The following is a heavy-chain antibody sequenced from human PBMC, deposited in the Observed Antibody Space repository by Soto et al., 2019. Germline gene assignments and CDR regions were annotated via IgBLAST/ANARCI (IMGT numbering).Heavy chain of an antibody. D-gene: IGHD6-13*01. CDR1: GGSINRGDFF. CDR2: IYNRGGT. J-gene: IGHJ6*02. V-gene: IGHV4-30-2*01. Sequence: PSETLSLTCGVSGGSINRGDFFWNWIRQHPERGLEWIGYIYNRGGTYYNPSLESRLTISVDTSKNQFSLKLSSVTAADTAVYYCARLRAAGLSQIIAAAGSRYYYYYGMDVWGQGTTVTVSS. CDR3: ARLRAAGLSQIIAAAGSRYYYYYGMDV.